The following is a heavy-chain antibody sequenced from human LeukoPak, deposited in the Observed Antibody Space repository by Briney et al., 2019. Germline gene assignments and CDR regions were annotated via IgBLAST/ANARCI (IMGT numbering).Heavy chain of an antibody. CDR1: GFTVSSNY. V-gene: IGHV3-53*04. D-gene: IGHD5-18*01. Sequence: GGSLRLSCAAPGFTVSSNYMSWVRQAPGKGLEWVSLIFSGGNTYYADSVKGRFTISRHNSGNTLYLQMNSLRAEDTAVYYCARVGPGYTYVYGAPYYFDSWGQGTLVTVSS. CDR2: IFSGGNT. CDR3: ARVGPGYTYVYGAPYYFDS. J-gene: IGHJ4*02.